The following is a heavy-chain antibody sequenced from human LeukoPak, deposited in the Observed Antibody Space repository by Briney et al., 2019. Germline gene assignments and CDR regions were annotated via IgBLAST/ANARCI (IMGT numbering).Heavy chain of an antibody. CDR3: ARDQGYSSSWLPDAFDI. D-gene: IGHD6-13*01. CDR2: TSYDGSNK. V-gene: IGHV3-30-3*01. Sequence: GGSLRLSCAASGFTFSSYAMHWVRQAPGKGLEWVAVTSYDGSNKYYADSVKGRFTISRDNSKNTLYLQMNSLRAEDTAVYYCARDQGYSSSWLPDAFDIWGQGTMVTVSS. J-gene: IGHJ3*02. CDR1: GFTFSSYA.